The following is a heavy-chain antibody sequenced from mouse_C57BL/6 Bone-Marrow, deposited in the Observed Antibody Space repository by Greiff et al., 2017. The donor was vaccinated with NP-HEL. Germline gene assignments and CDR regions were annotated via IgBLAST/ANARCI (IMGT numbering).Heavy chain of an antibody. CDR3: ARRALYYGNYVPFAY. CDR2: IYPRSGNT. CDR1: GYTFTSYG. V-gene: IGHV1-81*01. D-gene: IGHD2-1*01. Sequence: QQSGAELARPGASVKLSCKASGYTFTSYGISWVKQRTGQGLEWIGEIYPRSGNTYYNEKFKGKATLTADKSSSTAYMELRSLTSEDSAVYFCARRALYYGNYVPFAYWGQGTLVTVSA. J-gene: IGHJ3*01.